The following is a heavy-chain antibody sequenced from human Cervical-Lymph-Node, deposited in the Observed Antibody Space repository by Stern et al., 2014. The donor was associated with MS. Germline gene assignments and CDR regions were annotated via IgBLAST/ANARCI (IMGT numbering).Heavy chain of an antibody. V-gene: IGHV3-21*01. J-gene: IGHJ4*02. CDR1: GFTFSSYS. CDR2: ISSGCSYI. D-gene: IGHD4-23*01. Sequence: EVQLEESGGGLVKPGGSLRLSCAASGFTFSSYSMNWVRPAPGKGLAWVASISSGCSYIYDADSLKGRFTISRDNAKNSLYLQMNSLRAEDTAVYYCARGRGGNYRYYFDYWGQGTLVTVSS. CDR3: ARGRGGNYRYYFDY.